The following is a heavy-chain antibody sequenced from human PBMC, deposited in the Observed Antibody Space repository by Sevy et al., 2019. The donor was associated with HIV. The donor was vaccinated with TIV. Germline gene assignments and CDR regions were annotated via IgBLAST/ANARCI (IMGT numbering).Heavy chain of an antibody. CDR1: GYTFIAHY. CDR2: ISPDSGDT. V-gene: IGHV1-2*02. Sequence: ASVKVSCTSSGYTFIAHYLHWVRQAPGQGLEWMGWISPDSGDTKYTEKFQGRVTMTRITSISTAYMELITLRSDDTAVYFCARVQRGGVPDYWGQRPLVTASS. CDR3: ARVQRGGVPDY. J-gene: IGHJ4*02. D-gene: IGHD3-10*01.